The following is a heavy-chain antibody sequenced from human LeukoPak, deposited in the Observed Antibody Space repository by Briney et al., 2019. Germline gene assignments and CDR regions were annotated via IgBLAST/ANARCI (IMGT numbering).Heavy chain of an antibody. CDR1: GFTFSDYY. Sequence: GGSLRLSCAASGFTFSDYYMSWIRQAPGKGLEWVSYISSSGSTIHYADSVKGRFTISRDNAKNSLYLQMNSLRAEDTAVYYCARDPTIAVGPFDYWGQGTLVTVSS. CDR3: ARDPTIAVGPFDY. CDR2: ISSSGSTI. D-gene: IGHD6-19*01. J-gene: IGHJ4*02. V-gene: IGHV3-11*04.